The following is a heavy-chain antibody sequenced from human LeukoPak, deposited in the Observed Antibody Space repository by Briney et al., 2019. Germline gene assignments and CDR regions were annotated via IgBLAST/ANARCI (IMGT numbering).Heavy chain of an antibody. CDR3: ARCRVTRLSSGSGGFDP. CDR1: GGSFSGYY. D-gene: IGHD3-10*01. Sequence: SETLSLTCAVYGGSFSGYYWSWIRQPPGKGLEWIGEINHSGSTNYNPSLKSRVTISVDTSKNQFSLKLSSVTAADTAVYYCARCRVTRLSSGSGGFDPWGQGTLVTVSS. J-gene: IGHJ5*02. V-gene: IGHV4-34*01. CDR2: INHSGST.